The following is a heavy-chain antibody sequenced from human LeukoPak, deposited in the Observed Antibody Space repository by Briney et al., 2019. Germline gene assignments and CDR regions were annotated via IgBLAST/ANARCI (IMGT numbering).Heavy chain of an antibody. D-gene: IGHD3/OR15-3a*01. CDR3: ARQTGSGLFILP. CDR1: GGSFSNYY. V-gene: IGHV4-34*01. Sequence: SETLPLTCAVYGGSFSNYYWSWIRQSPGKGLEWIGEINHSGSTYYNPSLKSRVTMSVDTSKNQFSLNLSSVTAADTAVYYCARQTGSGLFILPGGQGTLVTVSS. J-gene: IGHJ4*02. CDR2: INHSGST.